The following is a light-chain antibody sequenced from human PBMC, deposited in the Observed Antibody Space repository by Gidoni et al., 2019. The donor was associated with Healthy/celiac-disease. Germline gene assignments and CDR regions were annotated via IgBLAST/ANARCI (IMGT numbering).Light chain of an antibody. V-gene: IGKV2-29*03. CDR3: MQGIHLRT. CDR1: QSLLYSDVKTY. Sequence: DIVMTQTPLSLPVTPGQPASISCKSSQSLLYSDVKTYLYWYLQKPGQSPQLLIYDVSRRFSRVPDRFSGGGSGTDFTLKVSRMEAEDIGVNYCMQGIHLRTFGGGTKVEIK. J-gene: IGKJ4*01. CDR2: DVS.